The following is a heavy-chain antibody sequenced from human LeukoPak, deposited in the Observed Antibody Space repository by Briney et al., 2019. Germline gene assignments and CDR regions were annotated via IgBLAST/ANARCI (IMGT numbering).Heavy chain of an antibody. CDR2: IYSGGNT. V-gene: IGHV3-53*01. CDR1: GFTVSSYY. Sequence: GGSLRLSCAASGFTVSSYYMSWVRQAPGKGLEWVSVIYSGGNTYYADSVKGRFTISRDNSKNTLYLQMNSLRAEDTAVYFCASAPIVYCSRTSCPLPYWGQGTLVTVSS. D-gene: IGHD2-2*01. J-gene: IGHJ4*02. CDR3: ASAPIVYCSRTSCPLPY.